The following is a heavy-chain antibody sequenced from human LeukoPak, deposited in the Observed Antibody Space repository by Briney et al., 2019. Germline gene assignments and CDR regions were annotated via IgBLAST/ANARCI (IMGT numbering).Heavy chain of an antibody. CDR1: GYTFTSYY. CDR3: ARKRDYYDSSGYYYNWFDP. V-gene: IGHV1-46*01. J-gene: IGHJ5*02. D-gene: IGHD3-22*01. CDR2: INPSGGST. Sequence: ASVKVSCKASGYTFTSYYMHWVRQAPGQGLEWMGIINPSGGSTSYAQKFQGRVTMTRDTSTSTVYMELSSLRSEDTAVYYCARKRDYYDSSGYYYNWFDPWGQGTLVTVSS.